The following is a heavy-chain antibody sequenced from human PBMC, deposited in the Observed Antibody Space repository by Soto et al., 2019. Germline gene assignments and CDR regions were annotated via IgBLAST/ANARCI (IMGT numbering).Heavy chain of an antibody. Sequence: QITLKESGPTLVKPTQTLTLTCTFSGFSLSTSGVGVGWIRQPPGKALEWLALIYWDDDKRYSPSLKSRLTITKDTSKNQVVLTMTNMDPVDTDTYYCAHSVPYDSSGYYLFDYWGQGTLVTVSS. J-gene: IGHJ4*02. CDR3: AHSVPYDSSGYYLFDY. V-gene: IGHV2-5*02. CDR2: IYWDDDK. D-gene: IGHD3-22*01. CDR1: GFSLSTSGVG.